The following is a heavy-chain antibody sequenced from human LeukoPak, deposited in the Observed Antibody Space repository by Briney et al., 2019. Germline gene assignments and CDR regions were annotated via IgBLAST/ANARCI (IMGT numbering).Heavy chain of an antibody. D-gene: IGHD6-19*01. V-gene: IGHV3-30*18. J-gene: IGHJ3*02. CDR2: ISYDGRNI. CDR3: AKDFEYSSGWYGAFDI. CDR1: GFTFDDYA. Sequence: GGSLRLSCAASGFTFDDYAMHWVRQAPGKGLEWVAVISYDGRNINYGDSVKGRFTISRDNSKNTLYLQMNSLRAEDTAVYYCAKDFEYSSGWYGAFDIWGQGTMVTVSS.